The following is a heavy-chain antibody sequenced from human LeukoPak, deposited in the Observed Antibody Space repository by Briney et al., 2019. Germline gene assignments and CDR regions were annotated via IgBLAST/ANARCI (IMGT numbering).Heavy chain of an antibody. Sequence: SETLSLTCAVYGGSFSGYYWSWIRQPPGKGLEWIGEINHSGSTNYNPSLKSRVTISVDTSKNQFSLKLSSVTAADTAVYYCARKAGSGLSLLWHYGMDVWGQGTTVTVSS. CDR2: INHSGST. CDR1: GGSFSGYY. V-gene: IGHV4-34*01. D-gene: IGHD6-19*01. CDR3: ARKAGSGLSLLWHYGMDV. J-gene: IGHJ6*02.